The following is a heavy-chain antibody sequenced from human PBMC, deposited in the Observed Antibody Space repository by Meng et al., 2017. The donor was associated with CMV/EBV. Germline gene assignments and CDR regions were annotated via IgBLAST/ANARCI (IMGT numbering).Heavy chain of an antibody. D-gene: IGHD3-22*01. CDR2: ISSSGSTM. V-gene: IGHV3-48*03. CDR1: GFTFGSYE. J-gene: IGHJ5*02. Sequence: GGSLRLSCAASGFTFGSYEMNWVRQAPGKGLEWVSYISSSGSTMYYADSVKGRFTISRDNAKNSLYLQMNSLRAEDTAIYYCASLTQYYYDSSDWFDPWGQGTLVTVSS. CDR3: ASLTQYYYDSSDWFDP.